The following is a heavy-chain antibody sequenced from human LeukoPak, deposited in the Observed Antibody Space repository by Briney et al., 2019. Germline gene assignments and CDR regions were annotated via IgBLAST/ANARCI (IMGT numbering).Heavy chain of an antibody. J-gene: IGHJ3*02. Sequence: PGGSLRLSCAASGFTFSSYGMHWVRQAPGKCLEWVAVIWYDGTNTYYADSVKGRFTISRDNSKNTLYLQMNSLRAEDTAVYYCARDFCSGGSCYPDAFDIWGQGTMVTVSS. CDR1: GFTFSSYG. V-gene: IGHV3-33*01. CDR3: ARDFCSGGSCYPDAFDI. D-gene: IGHD2-15*01. CDR2: IWYDGTNT.